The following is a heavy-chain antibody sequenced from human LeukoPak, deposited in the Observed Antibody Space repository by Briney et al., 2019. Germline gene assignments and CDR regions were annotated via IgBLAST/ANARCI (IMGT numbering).Heavy chain of an antibody. D-gene: IGHD6-13*01. J-gene: IGHJ5*02. CDR1: GGSFSGYY. Sequence: SETLSLTCAVYGGSFSGYYWSWIRQPPGKGLEWIGEINHSGGTNYNPSLKSRVTIPVDTSKNQLSLKLSSVTAADTAVYYCARRTGYRHWFDPWGQGTLVTVSA. CDR3: ARRTGYRHWFDP. CDR2: INHSGGT. V-gene: IGHV4-34*01.